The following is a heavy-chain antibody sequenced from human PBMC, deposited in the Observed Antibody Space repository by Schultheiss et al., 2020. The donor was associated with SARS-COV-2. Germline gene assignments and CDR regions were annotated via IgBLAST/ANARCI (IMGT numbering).Heavy chain of an antibody. V-gene: IGHV3-23*01. D-gene: IGHD3-22*01. Sequence: GESLKISCAASGFTFSSYAMSWVRQAPGKGLEWVSAISGSGGSTYYADSVKGRFTISRDNSKNTLYLQMNSLRAEDTAVYYCLLRGVVVVITNDYWGQGTLVTVSS. J-gene: IGHJ4*02. CDR3: LLRGVVVVITNDY. CDR2: ISGSGGST. CDR1: GFTFSSYA.